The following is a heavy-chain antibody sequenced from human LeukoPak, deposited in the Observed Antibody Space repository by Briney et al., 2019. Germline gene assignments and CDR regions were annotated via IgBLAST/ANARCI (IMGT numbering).Heavy chain of an antibody. CDR2: FDPEDGET. D-gene: IGHD2-2*01. CDR1: GYTLTELS. Sequence: ASVKVSCKVSGYTLTELSMHWVRQAPGKGLEWMGGFDPEDGETIYAQKFQGRVTMTEDTSTDTAYMELSSLRSEDTAVYYCASSQRVVVPAVFLDYWGQGTLVTVSS. J-gene: IGHJ4*02. CDR3: ASSQRVVVPAVFLDY. V-gene: IGHV1-24*01.